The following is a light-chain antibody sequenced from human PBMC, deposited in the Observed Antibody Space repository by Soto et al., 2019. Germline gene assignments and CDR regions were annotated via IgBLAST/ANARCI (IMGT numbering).Light chain of an antibody. CDR1: QSLLHSNGYNY. Sequence: DIVMTQSPLSLPVTPGEPASISCRSSQSLLHSNGYNYLDWYLQKPGQSPQLLIYLGSNRASGVPDRFSGSGSSTDFTLKISRVEAEDVGVYYCMQALQTPWTFXQGTKADIK. CDR2: LGS. CDR3: MQALQTPWT. V-gene: IGKV2-28*01. J-gene: IGKJ1*01.